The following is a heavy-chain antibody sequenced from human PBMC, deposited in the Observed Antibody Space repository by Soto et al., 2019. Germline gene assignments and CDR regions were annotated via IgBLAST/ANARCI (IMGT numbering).Heavy chain of an antibody. CDR3: ARDSGRSDVVPAAISAMDV. CDR1: GGNRYT. V-gene: IGHV1-69*08. Sequence: QVQLVQSGAEVKKPGSSVKVSCKGSGGNRYTITWVRQAPGQGLEWMGRIIPMFGIASYAQNFQGRVTMTEDKSTSTAYMELSSLRSEDTAVYYCARDSGRSDVVPAAISAMDVWGQGTTVTVSS. D-gene: IGHD2-2*01. J-gene: IGHJ6*02. CDR2: IIPMFGIA.